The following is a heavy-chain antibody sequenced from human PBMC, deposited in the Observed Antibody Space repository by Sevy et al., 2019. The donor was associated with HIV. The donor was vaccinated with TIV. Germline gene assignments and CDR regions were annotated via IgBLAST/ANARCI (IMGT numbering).Heavy chain of an antibody. J-gene: IGHJ3*02. Sequence: GGSLRLSCTASGFTFGDYCVSWFRQAPGKGLEWVGAIRDRAYGGTTEYAASVKGRFSISRDASRGMAYLQMDGLNTEDTAVYYCTREGVTMVRRIYTVFDIWGQGTLVTVSS. CDR1: GFTFGDYC. CDR2: IRDRAYGGTT. CDR3: TREGVTMVRRIYTVFDI. D-gene: IGHD3-10*01. V-gene: IGHV3-49*03.